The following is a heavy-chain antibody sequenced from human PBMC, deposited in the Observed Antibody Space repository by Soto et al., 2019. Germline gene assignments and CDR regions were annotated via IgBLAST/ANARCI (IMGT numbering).Heavy chain of an antibody. V-gene: IGHV3-21*01. CDR3: ARDRPLVLAGKSPFDY. Sequence: PVGSLRLSCAASGFTFSSYSMNWVRQAPGKGLEWVSSISSSSSYIYYADSVKGRFTISRDNAKNSLYLQMNSLRAEDTAVYYCARDRPLVLAGKSPFDYWGQGTLVTVSS. D-gene: IGHD6-13*01. J-gene: IGHJ4*02. CDR1: GFTFSSYS. CDR2: ISSSSSYI.